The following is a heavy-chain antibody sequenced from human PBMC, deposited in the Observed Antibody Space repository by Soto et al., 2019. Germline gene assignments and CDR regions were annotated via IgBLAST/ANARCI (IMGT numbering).Heavy chain of an antibody. CDR2: IFSNDEK. CDR3: AHNGGLHDYCFLKGNCSAP. Sequence: QVTLKESGPVLVKPTETLTLTCTVSGFSLSNARMGVSWIRQPPGKALEWLAHIFSNDEKSYSTSLKSRLIIPRDTPKNSGALSRANRDPVDTATFYFAHNGGLHDYCFLKGNCSAPGGQETLLPASS. V-gene: IGHV2-26*01. J-gene: IGHJ5*02. CDR1: GFSLSNARMG. D-gene: IGHD3-16*01.